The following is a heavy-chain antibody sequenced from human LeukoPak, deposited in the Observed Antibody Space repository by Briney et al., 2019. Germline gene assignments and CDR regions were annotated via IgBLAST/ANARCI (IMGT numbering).Heavy chain of an antibody. Sequence: GGSLRLSCAASEFTFTSYELNWVRQAPGEGLEWVSYISSSGNTISYADSVKGRFTISRDNAKNSVYLQMSSLRVEDTAVYFCARDPYSEGANFDFWGQGTLVTVSS. J-gene: IGHJ4*02. D-gene: IGHD1-26*01. CDR1: EFTFTSYE. CDR2: ISSSGNTI. CDR3: ARDPYSEGANFDF. V-gene: IGHV3-48*03.